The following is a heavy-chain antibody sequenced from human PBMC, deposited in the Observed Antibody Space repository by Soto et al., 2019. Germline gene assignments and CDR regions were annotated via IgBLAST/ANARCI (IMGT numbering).Heavy chain of an antibody. D-gene: IGHD1-1*01. J-gene: IGHJ4*02. CDR3: AKTRGTTVPSGTRTFDY. CDR2: VAYNGDP. Sequence: DVQLLESGGGLAQPGGPLRLSCEASGFIFSHYAMTWVRQAPGKGLEWVSTVAYNGDPYSPDSVKGRFTISRDNSRNTVTLQMTSLRAEDTAVYFCAKTRGTTVPSGTRTFDYWGQGTLVTVSS. V-gene: IGHV3-23*01. CDR1: GFIFSHYA.